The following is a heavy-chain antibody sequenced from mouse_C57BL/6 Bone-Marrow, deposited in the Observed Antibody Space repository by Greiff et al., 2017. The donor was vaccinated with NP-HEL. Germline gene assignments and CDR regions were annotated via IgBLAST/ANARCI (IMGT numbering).Heavy chain of an antibody. CDR3: ATCSSYNFDY. J-gene: IGHJ2*01. CDR1: VSPFPRSC. CDR2: IHPSDSDT. D-gene: IGHD1-1*01. V-gene: IGHV1-74*01. Sequence: QVQLQQPGAELVKPGSSVPVSFTSSVSPFPRSCLPFLPPRPGPGLEWIGRIHPSDSDTNYNQKFKGKATLPVDKSSSTAYMQLSSLTSEDSAVYYCATCSSYNFDYWGQGTTLTVSS.